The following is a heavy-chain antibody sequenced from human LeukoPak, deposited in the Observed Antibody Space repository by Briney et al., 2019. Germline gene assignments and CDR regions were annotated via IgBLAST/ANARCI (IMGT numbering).Heavy chain of an antibody. J-gene: IGHJ4*02. CDR3: ARDYSNYFDY. D-gene: IGHD4-11*01. Sequence: GGSLRLSRAASGLTFSSHWMHWVRQALGKGLVWVSRITNDGSSTTYADSVKGRFTISRDNAKNMLYLQVNSLRAEDTAVYYCARDYSNYFDYWGQGTLVTVSS. V-gene: IGHV3-74*01. CDR2: ITNDGSST. CDR1: GLTFSSHW.